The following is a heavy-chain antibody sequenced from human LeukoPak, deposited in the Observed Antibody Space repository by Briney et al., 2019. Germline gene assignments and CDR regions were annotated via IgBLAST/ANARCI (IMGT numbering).Heavy chain of an antibody. CDR2: ISAYNGNT. J-gene: IGHJ3*02. CDR3: AGDNGVVPAAIDAFDI. Sequence: ASVNVSCKASGGTFSSYAISWVRQAPGQGLEWMGWISAYNGNTNYAQKLQGRVTMTTDTSTSTAYMELRSLRSEDTAVYYCAGDNGVVPAAIDAFDIWGQGTMVTVSS. V-gene: IGHV1-18*01. D-gene: IGHD2-2*01. CDR1: GGTFSSYA.